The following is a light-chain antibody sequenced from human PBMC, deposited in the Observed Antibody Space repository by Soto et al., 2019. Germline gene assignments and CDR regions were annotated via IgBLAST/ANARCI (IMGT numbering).Light chain of an antibody. CDR2: DAS. J-gene: IGKJ5*01. V-gene: IGKV3-11*01. Sequence: EIMLTQSPTTLSLSPGERATLSCRASQSVSSYLAWYQQKPGQAPRLLIYDASNRATGIPARFSGSGSGTDFTLTISSLEPEDFAVHYCQQRSNWPITFGQGTRLEIK. CDR1: QSVSSY. CDR3: QQRSNWPIT.